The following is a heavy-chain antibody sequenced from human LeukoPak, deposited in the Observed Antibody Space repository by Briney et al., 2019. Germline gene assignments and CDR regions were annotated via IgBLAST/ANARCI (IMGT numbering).Heavy chain of an antibody. CDR1: GMTLSIAS. V-gene: IGHV3-21*05. D-gene: IGHD3-10*01. CDR2: IDKSSDPI. Sequence: GGSLRLSCAASGMTLSIASTNWVRQAPGKGLEWISYIDKSSDPIYYADSVKGRFTISRDNAKNSLYLQMNSLRAEDTAVYYCARDDPVGVGPEIFDIWGQGTMVTVSS. CDR3: ARDDPVGVGPEIFDI. J-gene: IGHJ3*02.